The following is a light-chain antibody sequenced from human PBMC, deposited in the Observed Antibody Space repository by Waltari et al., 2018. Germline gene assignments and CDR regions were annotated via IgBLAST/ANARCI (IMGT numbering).Light chain of an antibody. CDR1: QSVRSNY. CDR3: QQFGTSPLT. CDR2: DAS. Sequence: DIVLTQSPATLSLSPGERATLSFGASQSVRSNYLAWYQQKPGLAPRLLIYDASSRATGIPDRFSGSGSGTDFTLTISRLEPEDFAVYYCQQFGTSPLTFGGGTKVEIK. J-gene: IGKJ4*01. V-gene: IGKV3D-20*01.